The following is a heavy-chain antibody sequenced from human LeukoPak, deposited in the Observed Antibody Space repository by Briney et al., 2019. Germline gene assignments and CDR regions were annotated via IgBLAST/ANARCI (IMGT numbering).Heavy chain of an antibody. D-gene: IGHD3-3*01. CDR2: IKQDGSEK. CDR3: ARALYYYDFWSGQNDY. J-gene: IGHJ4*02. V-gene: IGHV3-7*01. CDR1: GFTFSSYW. Sequence: GSLRLSCAASGFTFSSYWMSWVRQAPGKGLEWVANIKQDGSEKYYVDSVKGRFTISRDNAKNSLYLQMNSLRAEDTAVYYCARALYYYDFWSGQNDYWGQGTLVTVSS.